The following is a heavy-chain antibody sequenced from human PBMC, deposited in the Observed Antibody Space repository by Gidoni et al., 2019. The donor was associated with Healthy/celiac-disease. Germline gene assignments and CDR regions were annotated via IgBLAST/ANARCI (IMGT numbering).Heavy chain of an antibody. V-gene: IGHV3-9*01. J-gene: IGHJ3*02. CDR3: ARYCSGGSCYHDAFDI. Sequence: EVQLVESGGGLVQPGRSLRLSCAASGFTFDDYAMHWVRQAPGKGLEWVSGISWNSGSIGYADSVKGRFTISRDNAKNSLYLQMNSLRAEDTALYYCARYCSGGSCYHDAFDIWGQGTMVTVSS. CDR2: ISWNSGSI. CDR1: GFTFDDYA. D-gene: IGHD2-15*01.